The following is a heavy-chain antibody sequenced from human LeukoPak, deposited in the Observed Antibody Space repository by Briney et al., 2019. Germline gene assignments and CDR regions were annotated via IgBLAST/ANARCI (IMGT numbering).Heavy chain of an antibody. J-gene: IGHJ4*02. CDR3: ARDLLCSGGSCDY. D-gene: IGHD2-15*01. CDR1: GFTFSSYW. CDR2: IKQDGSGK. Sequence: GGSLRLSCIASGFTFSSYWMSWVRQAPGKGLEWVANIKQDGSGKYYVDSVKGRFTISRDNAKNSLYLQMNSLRAEDTAVYYCARDLLCSGGSCDYWGQGTLVTVSS. V-gene: IGHV3-7*01.